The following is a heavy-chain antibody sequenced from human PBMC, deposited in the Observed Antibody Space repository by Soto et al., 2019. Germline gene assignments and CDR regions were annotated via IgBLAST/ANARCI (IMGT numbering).Heavy chain of an antibody. CDR3: AETTVTAYYYYGMDI. D-gene: IGHD4-4*01. CDR1: GYTFASYD. J-gene: IGHJ6*02. CDR2: MNPNSGNT. Sequence: ASVKVSCKASGYTFASYDINWVRQATGQGLEWMGWMNPNSGNTGYAQKFQGRVTMTRNTSISTAYMELSSLRSEDTAVYYCAETTVTAYYYYGMDICGQRTTVSVSS. V-gene: IGHV1-8*01.